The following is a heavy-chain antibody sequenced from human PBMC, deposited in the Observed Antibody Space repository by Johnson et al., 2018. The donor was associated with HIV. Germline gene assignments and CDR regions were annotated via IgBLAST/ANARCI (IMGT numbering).Heavy chain of an antibody. CDR3: ANLWVATIGEYDAVDI. CDR1: GFTFSSYG. V-gene: IGHV3-30*02. D-gene: IGHD5-12*01. CDR2: IRYDGSNK. J-gene: IGHJ3*02. Sequence: QEQLVESGGGVVQPGGSLRLSCAASGFTFSSYGMHWVRQAPGKGLEWVAFIRYDGSNKYYADSVKGRFTISRDNSKNTLYLQMNSLRAEDTAVYYCANLWVATIGEYDAVDIWGQGTMVTVSS.